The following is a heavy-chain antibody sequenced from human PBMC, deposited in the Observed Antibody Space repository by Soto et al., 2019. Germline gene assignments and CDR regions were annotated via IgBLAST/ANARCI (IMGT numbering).Heavy chain of an antibody. D-gene: IGHD2-2*01. CDR3: ARDSSQAVMFDY. CDR1: GCSISSGGYY. J-gene: IGHJ4*02. CDR2: IYYSGST. V-gene: IGHV4-31*03. Sequence: PSETLSLTCTVSGCSISSGGYYWSWIRQHPGKGLEWIGYIYYSGSTHYNPSLKSRVTISVDTSKNQFSLKLSSVTAADTAVYYCARDSSQAVMFDYWGQGTLVTVSS.